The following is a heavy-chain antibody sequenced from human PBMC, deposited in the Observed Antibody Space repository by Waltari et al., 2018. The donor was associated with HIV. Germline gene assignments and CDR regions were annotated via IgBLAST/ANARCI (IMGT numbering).Heavy chain of an antibody. CDR1: GGSISSYY. Sequence: QVQLQESGPGLVKPSETLSLPCTVSGGSISSYYWRWIRQPPGKGLEWIGYIYYSGSTNYNPSLKSRVTISVDTSKNQFSLKLSSVTAADTAVYYCARDRDFWSGHYYYYGMDVWGQGTTVTVSS. CDR2: IYYSGST. D-gene: IGHD3-3*01. J-gene: IGHJ6*02. V-gene: IGHV4-59*01. CDR3: ARDRDFWSGHYYYYGMDV.